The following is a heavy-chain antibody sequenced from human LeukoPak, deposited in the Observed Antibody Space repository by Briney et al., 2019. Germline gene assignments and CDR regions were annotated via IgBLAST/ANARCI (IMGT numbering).Heavy chain of an antibody. D-gene: IGHD3-22*01. CDR3: ARDRVVVITTDQNAFDI. V-gene: IGHV3-21*01. Sequence: GGSLRLSCAASGFKFSTYSMNWVRQAPGKGLEWVSSISTSSSYIYYADSVKGRFTISRDNAKNSLYLQMNSLRAEDTAVYYCARDRVVVITTDQNAFDIWGQGTMVTVSS. CDR2: ISTSSSYI. J-gene: IGHJ3*02. CDR1: GFKFSTYS.